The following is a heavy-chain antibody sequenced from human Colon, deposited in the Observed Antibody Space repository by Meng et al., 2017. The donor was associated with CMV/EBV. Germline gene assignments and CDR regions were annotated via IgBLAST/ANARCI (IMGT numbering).Heavy chain of an antibody. V-gene: IGHV3-74*01. CDR2: ISADGNTT. D-gene: IGHD3-10*01. CDR1: GFTFSTSW. J-gene: IGHJ4*02. Sequence: EVQLVESGGGLVQPGGSLRISCVVSGFTFSTSWMHWVRQAPGKGLVWVSRISADGNTTNYADSVRGRFTLSRDNAKNTLYLQMNSLRDDDTAVYYCVVSSPRHEYWGQGTLVTVSS. CDR3: VVSSPRHEY.